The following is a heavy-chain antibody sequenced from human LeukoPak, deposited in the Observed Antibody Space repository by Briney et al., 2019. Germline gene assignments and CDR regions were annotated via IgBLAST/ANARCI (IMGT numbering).Heavy chain of an antibody. CDR2: ISHSGST. CDR3: ARQANCGGDCYSFDP. V-gene: IGHV4-38-2*01. D-gene: IGHD2-21*01. CDR1: GYSISSYYH. J-gene: IGHJ5*02. Sequence: ASETLSLTCAVSGYSISSYYHWGWIRQPPGKGLEWIGSISHSGSTYYSPSLKSRVTISVDTSKNLFSLKLSSVTASDTAVYYCARQANCGGDCYSFDPWGQGTLVTVSS.